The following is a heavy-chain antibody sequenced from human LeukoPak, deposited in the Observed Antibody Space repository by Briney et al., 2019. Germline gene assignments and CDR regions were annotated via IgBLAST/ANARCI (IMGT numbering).Heavy chain of an antibody. Sequence: SVKVSCKASGGTFSIYAISWVRQAPGQGLEWMGGIIPIFCTANYAQKFQGRVTITADESTSTAYMELSSLRSEDTAVYYCAREVGATLLVMTGYFDYWGQGTLVTVSS. CDR2: IIPIFCTA. D-gene: IGHD1-26*01. CDR1: GGTFSIYA. CDR3: AREVGATLLVMTGYFDY. J-gene: IGHJ4*02. V-gene: IGHV1-69*13.